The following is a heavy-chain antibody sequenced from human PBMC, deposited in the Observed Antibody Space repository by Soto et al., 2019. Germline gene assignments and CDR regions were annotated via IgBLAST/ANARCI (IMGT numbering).Heavy chain of an antibody. J-gene: IGHJ6*02. Sequence: QVQLQESGPGLVKPSQTLSLTCTVSGGSISSGGYYWSWIRQHPGKGLEWIGYIYYSGSTYYNPSLKSRVTISVDSSENQXSLKLSSVTAADTAVYYCAASCVGCGGFNYYGMDVWGQGTTVTVSS. CDR2: IYYSGST. V-gene: IGHV4-31*03. CDR3: AASCVGCGGFNYYGMDV. D-gene: IGHD2-21*01. CDR1: GGSISSGGYY.